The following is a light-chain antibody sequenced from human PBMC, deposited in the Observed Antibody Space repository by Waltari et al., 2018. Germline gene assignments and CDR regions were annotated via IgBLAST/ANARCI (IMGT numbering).Light chain of an antibody. CDR1: SGHSNYP. J-gene: IGLJ3*02. V-gene: IGLV4-69*01. CDR3: QTGGFGIWV. Sequence: QLMLTQSPSASASLGASVKLTCTLSSGHSNYPIACHQQQPEKGPRYLMTVNSDGNHIKGDGIPDRFSGSSSGAERYLTISSLQSEDETDYYCQTGGFGIWVFGGGTKLTVL. CDR2: VNSDGNH.